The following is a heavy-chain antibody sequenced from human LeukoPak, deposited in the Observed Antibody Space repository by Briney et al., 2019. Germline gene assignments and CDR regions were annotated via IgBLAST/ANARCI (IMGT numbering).Heavy chain of an antibody. V-gene: IGHV4-38-2*02. D-gene: IGHD2-2*02. Sequence: PSETLSLTCTVSGYSISSGYYWGWIRQPPGKGLEWIGSIYHSGSTYYNPSLKSRVTISVDTSKNQFSLKLSSVTAADTAVYYCARGRIVVVPAAIFDYWGQGTLVTVS. J-gene: IGHJ4*02. CDR1: GYSISSGYY. CDR3: ARGRIVVVPAAIFDY. CDR2: IYHSGST.